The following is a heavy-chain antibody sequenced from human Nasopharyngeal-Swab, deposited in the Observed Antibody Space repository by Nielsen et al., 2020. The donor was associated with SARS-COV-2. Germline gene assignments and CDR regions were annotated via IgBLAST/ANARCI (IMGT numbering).Heavy chain of an antibody. J-gene: IGHJ6*03. D-gene: IGHD3-10*01. V-gene: IGHV3-23*01. Sequence: GGSLRLSCAASGFTFSSYSMSWVRQAPGKGLEWVSAISGSGGSTYYADSVKGRFTISRDNSKNTLYLQMNSLRAEDTAVYYCAKLWFGELSDYYYYMDVWGKGTTVTVSS. CDR2: ISGSGGST. CDR3: AKLWFGELSDYYYYMDV. CDR1: GFTFSSYS.